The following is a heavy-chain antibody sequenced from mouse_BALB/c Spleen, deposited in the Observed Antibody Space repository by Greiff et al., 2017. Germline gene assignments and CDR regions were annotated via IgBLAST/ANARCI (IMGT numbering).Heavy chain of an antibody. Sequence: EVQLQQSGPELVKPGASVKISCKASGYTFTDYNMHWVKQSHGKSLEWIGYIYPYNGGTGYNQKFKSKATLTVDNSSSTAYMELRSLTSEDSAVYYCAQFPYYYGSRGAYWGQGTLVTVSA. V-gene: IGHV1S29*02. CDR1: GYTFTDYN. J-gene: IGHJ3*01. CDR3: AQFPYYYGSRGAY. CDR2: IYPYNGGT. D-gene: IGHD1-1*01.